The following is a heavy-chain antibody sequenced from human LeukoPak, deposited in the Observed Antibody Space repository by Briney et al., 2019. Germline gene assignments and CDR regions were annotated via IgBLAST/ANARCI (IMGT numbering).Heavy chain of an antibody. V-gene: IGHV3-30*04. Sequence: GGSLRLSCAASGLTFSSYAMHWVRQAPGKGLEWVAVISYDGSNKYYADSVKGRFTISRDNSKNTLYLQMNSLRAEDTAVYYCARYSLRYSYGFFGFFDYWGQGTLVTVSS. CDR1: GLTFSSYA. D-gene: IGHD5-18*01. CDR3: ARYSLRYSYGFFGFFDY. J-gene: IGHJ4*02. CDR2: ISYDGSNK.